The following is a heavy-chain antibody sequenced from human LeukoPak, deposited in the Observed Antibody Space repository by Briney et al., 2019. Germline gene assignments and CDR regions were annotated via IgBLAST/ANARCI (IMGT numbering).Heavy chain of an antibody. D-gene: IGHD1-26*01. J-gene: IGHJ4*02. CDR2: IKSKTDGGTT. CDR3: TTDLRRYSGSHKPITKY. V-gene: IGHV3-15*01. CDR1: GFTFSNAW. Sequence: PGGSLRLPCAASGFTFSNAWMSWVRKAPGKGLEWVGRIKSKTDGGTTDYAAPVKGRFTISRDDSKNTLYLQMNSLKTEDTAVYYCTTDLRRYSGSHKPITKYWGQGTLVTVSS.